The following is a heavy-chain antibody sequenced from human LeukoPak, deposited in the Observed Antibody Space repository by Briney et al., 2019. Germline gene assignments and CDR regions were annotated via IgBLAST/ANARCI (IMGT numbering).Heavy chain of an antibody. CDR2: INHSGST. Sequence: SKTLSLTCAVYGGSFSGYYWSWIRKPPGKGLEWIGEINHSGSTNYNPSLKSRVTISVDTSKNQFSLKLSSVTAADTAVYYCARERTYDYVWGSYRPLDYWGQGTLVTVSS. J-gene: IGHJ4*02. D-gene: IGHD3-16*02. CDR3: ARERTYDYVWGSYRPLDY. CDR1: GGSFSGYY. V-gene: IGHV4-34*01.